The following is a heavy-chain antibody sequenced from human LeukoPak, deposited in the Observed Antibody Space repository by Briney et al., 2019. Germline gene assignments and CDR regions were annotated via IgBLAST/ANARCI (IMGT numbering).Heavy chain of an antibody. CDR1: GFTLDDYA. J-gene: IGHJ6*02. CDR3: AKGGYEENYYYGMDV. CDR2: ISWNSGSI. Sequence: GGSLRLSCAASGFTLDDYAMHWVRQAPGEGLEWVSGISWNSGSIGYADSVKGRFTISRDNAKNSLYLQMNSLRAEDTALYYCAKGGYEENYYYGMDVWGQGPTVTVSS. V-gene: IGHV3-9*01. D-gene: IGHD6-13*01.